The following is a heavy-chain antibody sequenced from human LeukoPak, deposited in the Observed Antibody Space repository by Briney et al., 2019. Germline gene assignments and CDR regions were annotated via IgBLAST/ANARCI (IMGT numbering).Heavy chain of an antibody. CDR2: IKQDGNEK. Sequence: PGGSLRLCCAGSGFNFGNYWMSWVRQTPGKGLEWVANIKQDGNEKFYVDSVRGRFNIFRENAKSSLYLQMNSLRAEDTAVYYCARARRDGNTSLAFDFWGQRTMVTVSS. J-gene: IGHJ3*01. D-gene: IGHD5-24*01. V-gene: IGHV3-7*01. CDR1: GFNFGNYW. CDR3: ARARRDGNTSLAFDF.